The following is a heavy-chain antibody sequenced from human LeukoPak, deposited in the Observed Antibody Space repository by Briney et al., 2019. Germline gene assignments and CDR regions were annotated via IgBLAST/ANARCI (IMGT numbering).Heavy chain of an antibody. D-gene: IGHD6-19*01. V-gene: IGHV5-51*01. CDR3: ARRRIAVAGTRVLNHNWFDP. J-gene: IGHJ5*02. CDR2: IYPGDSDT. Sequence: GESLKISCKGSGYSFTSYWIGWVRQMPGKGLEWMGIIYPGDSDTRYSPSFQGQVTISADKSISAAYLQWSSLKASDTAMYYCARRRIAVAGTRVLNHNWFDPWGQGTLVTVSS. CDR1: GYSFTSYW.